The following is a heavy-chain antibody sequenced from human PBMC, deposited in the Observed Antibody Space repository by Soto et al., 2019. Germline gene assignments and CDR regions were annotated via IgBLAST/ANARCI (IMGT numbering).Heavy chain of an antibody. CDR1: GGTLSSYA. D-gene: IGHD2-15*01. J-gene: IGHJ6*02. CDR2: IIPIHGTI. Sequence: QVQLVQSGAEVTKPGSSVRVSCKSSGGTLSSYAFSWLRQAPGQGLEWLGAIIPIHGTINYPQKLQGRVSISADKSTNSLYLQMNSLRDEDTAVYYCARCASGGYYNYYAMDVWGQGTTVTVSS. V-gene: IGHV1-69*06. CDR3: ARCASGGYYNYYAMDV.